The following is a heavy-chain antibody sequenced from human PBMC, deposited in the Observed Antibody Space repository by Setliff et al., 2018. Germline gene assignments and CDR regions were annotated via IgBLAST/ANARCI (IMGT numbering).Heavy chain of an antibody. CDR1: GGSISSGGYY. CDR3: ARDPLTTTVRHAFDI. J-gene: IGHJ3*02. D-gene: IGHD4-4*01. Sequence: PSETLSLTCTVSGGSISSGGYYWSWIHQHPGKGLEWIGYIYYSGSTYYNPSLKSRVTISVDTSKNQFSLKLSSATAADTAVYYCARDPLTTTVRHAFDIWGQGTMVTVSS. CDR2: IYYSGST. V-gene: IGHV4-31*03.